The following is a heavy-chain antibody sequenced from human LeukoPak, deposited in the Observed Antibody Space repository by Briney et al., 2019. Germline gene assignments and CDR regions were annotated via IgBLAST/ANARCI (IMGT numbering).Heavy chain of an antibody. CDR1: GYTFNSYA. J-gene: IGHJ4*02. CDR2: INPNSGGT. D-gene: IGHD4-17*01. Sequence: GASVKVSCKASGYTFNSYAISWVRQAPGQGLEWMGWINPNSGGTNYAQKFQGRVTMTRDTSISTAYMELSRLRSDDTAVYYCARGWSDYGFFDYWGQGTLVTVPS. V-gene: IGHV1-2*02. CDR3: ARGWSDYGFFDY.